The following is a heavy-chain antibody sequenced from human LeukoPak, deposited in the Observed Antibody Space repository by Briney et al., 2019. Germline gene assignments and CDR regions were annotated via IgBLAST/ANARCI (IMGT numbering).Heavy chain of an antibody. J-gene: IGHJ4*02. V-gene: IGHV3-30*02. CDR3: AKDPRKVDYYDSSGYRSHFDY. Sequence: GGALRLSCAASGFTFSSYGMHRVRQAPGKGLEWVAFIRYDGSNKYYADSVKGRFTISIDNSKNTLYLQMNSLRAEDTAVYYCAKDPRKVDYYDSSGYRSHFDYWGQGTLVTVSS. CDR1: GFTFSSYG. D-gene: IGHD3-22*01. CDR2: IRYDGSNK.